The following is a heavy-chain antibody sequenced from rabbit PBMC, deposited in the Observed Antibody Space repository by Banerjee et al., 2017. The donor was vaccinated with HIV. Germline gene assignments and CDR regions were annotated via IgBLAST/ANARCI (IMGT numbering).Heavy chain of an antibody. J-gene: IGHJ4*01. CDR1: GIDFSSYG. CDR2: IYTGSSGST. Sequence: QSLEEYGGDLVQPEGSLTLTCKASGIDFSSYGISWVRQAPGKGLEWIACIYTGSSGSTYYASWAKGRFTISSHNAQNTLYLQLNSLTAADTATYFCARDRVSSGDYPRYLDLWGPGTLVTVS. D-gene: IGHD1-1*01. CDR3: ARDRVSSGDYPRYLDL. V-gene: IGHV1S40*01.